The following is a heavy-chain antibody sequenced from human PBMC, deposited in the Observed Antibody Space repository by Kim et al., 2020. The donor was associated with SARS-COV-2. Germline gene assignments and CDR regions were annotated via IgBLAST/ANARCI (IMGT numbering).Heavy chain of an antibody. D-gene: IGHD3-10*01. CDR2: INHSGST. CDR3: ARNYYGSGSYYSPYYYYYYRIDD. Sequence: SETLSLTCAVYGGSFSGYYWSWIRQPPGKGLEWIGEINHSGSTNYNPSLKSRVTISVDTSKNQFSLKLSSVTAADTAVYYCARNYYGSGSYYSPYYYYYYRIDDWGQGTTVTGSS. J-gene: IGHJ6*02. V-gene: IGHV4-34*01. CDR1: GGSFSGYY.